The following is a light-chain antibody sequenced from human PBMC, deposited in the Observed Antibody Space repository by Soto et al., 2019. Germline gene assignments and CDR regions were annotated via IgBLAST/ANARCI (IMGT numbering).Light chain of an antibody. CDR3: QQYNSWPPIT. J-gene: IGKJ5*01. Sequence: EIVLTQSPDTLSLSPGERATLSCRASQSFGNNFLAWYQQKPGQAPTLLIYDASSRASGLPDRFSGSGSETEFTLTIRRLKSEDFVVYYCQQYNSWPPITFGQGTRLEIK. CDR1: QSFGNNF. CDR2: DAS. V-gene: IGKV3-20*01.